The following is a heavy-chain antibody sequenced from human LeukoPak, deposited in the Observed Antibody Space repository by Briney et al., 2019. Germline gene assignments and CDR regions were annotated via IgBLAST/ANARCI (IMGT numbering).Heavy chain of an antibody. V-gene: IGHV4-39*01. CDR2: IYYSGST. J-gene: IGHJ4*02. D-gene: IGHD6-19*01. Sequence: PSETLSLTCTVSGGSISSSSYYWSWIRQPPGKGLEWIGSIYYSGSTYYNPSLKSRVTISVDTSKNQFSLKLSSVTAADTAVYYCARHAPGIAVAGIYYWGQGTLVTVSS. CDR1: GGSISSSSYY. CDR3: ARHAPGIAVAGIYY.